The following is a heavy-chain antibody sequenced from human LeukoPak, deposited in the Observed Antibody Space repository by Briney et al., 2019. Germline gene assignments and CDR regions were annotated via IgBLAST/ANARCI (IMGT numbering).Heavy chain of an antibody. V-gene: IGHV4-31*03. CDR2: IYYSGST. D-gene: IGHD3-16*01. Sequence: SQTLSLTCTVSGGSINSGGYYWSWIRQHPGKGLEWIGYIYYSGSTYYNPSLKSRVTISVDTSKNQFSLKLSSVTAADTAVYYCARKTQIGGGRDWFDPWGQGTLVTVSS. J-gene: IGHJ5*02. CDR3: ARKTQIGGGRDWFDP. CDR1: GGSINSGGYY.